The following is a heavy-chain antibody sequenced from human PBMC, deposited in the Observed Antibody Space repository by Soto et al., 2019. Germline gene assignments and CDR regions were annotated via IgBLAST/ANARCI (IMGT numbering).Heavy chain of an antibody. CDR3: AKFGMATTTGIPPYYFDY. D-gene: IGHD1-1*01. Sequence: PGGSLRPCCGGSGFTLSRYAMSGGRQAPGKGLEWVSGIIGSGGSTYYADSVKGRFTFSRDNSKNTLYLQMNNLRVEDTAVYYCAKFGMATTTGIPPYYFDYLGQGT. CDR1: GFTLSRYA. CDR2: IIGSGGST. J-gene: IGHJ4*02. V-gene: IGHV3-23*01.